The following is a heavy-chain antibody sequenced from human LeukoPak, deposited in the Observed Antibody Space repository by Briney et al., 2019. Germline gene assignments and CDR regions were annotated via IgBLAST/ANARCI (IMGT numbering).Heavy chain of an antibody. CDR2: ISHDGSNK. D-gene: IGHD3-3*02. J-gene: IGHJ3*02. CDR3: AKGISPDAFDI. V-gene: IGHV3-30*18. Sequence: HPGRSLRLSCAASGFTFSNYGMHWVRQGPGKGLEWVAVISHDGSNKYYADSVRGRFTISRDSSKNTLYLQLNSLRAEDTAVYYCAKGISPDAFDIWGQGTMVTVSS. CDR1: GFTFSNYG.